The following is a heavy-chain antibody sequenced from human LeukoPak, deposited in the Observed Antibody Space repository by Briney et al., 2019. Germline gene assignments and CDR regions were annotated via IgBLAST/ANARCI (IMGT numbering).Heavy chain of an antibody. CDR2: INHSGST. CDR3: ARHVSSWYGYYYYYYYMDV. CDR1: GGSFSGYY. D-gene: IGHD6-13*01. V-gene: IGHV4-34*01. J-gene: IGHJ6*03. Sequence: SETLSLTCAVYGGSFSGYYWSWIRQPPGKGLEWIGEINHSGSTNYNPSLKSRVTISVDTSKNQFSLKLSSVTAADTAVYYCARHVSSWYGYYYYYYYMDVWGKGTTVTISS.